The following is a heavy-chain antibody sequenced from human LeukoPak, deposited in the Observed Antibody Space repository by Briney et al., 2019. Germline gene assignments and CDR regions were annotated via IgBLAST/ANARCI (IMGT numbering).Heavy chain of an antibody. CDR1: GFAFSTYW. V-gene: IGHV3-74*01. CDR3: ARSSYGSGSYPTPDY. J-gene: IGHJ4*02. Sequence: GGSLRLSCAASGFAFSTYWMHWVRQAPGKGLVWFSRISSDGITTTYADSVMGRFTISRDNAKNTLYLQMNSLRAEDTALYYCARSSYGSGSYPTPDYWGQGTLVTVSS. D-gene: IGHD3-10*01. CDR2: ISSDGITT.